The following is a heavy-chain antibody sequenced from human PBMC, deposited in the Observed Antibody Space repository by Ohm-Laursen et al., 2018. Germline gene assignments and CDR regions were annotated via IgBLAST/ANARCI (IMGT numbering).Heavy chain of an antibody. Sequence: SLRLSCTASGFTFSNYGMHWVRQAPGKGLEWVAIIWHDGSDKYYADPVKGRFTISRDNSKNTLCLQMNSLRAEDTAVYYCAKASGIVVVPAAIHHPIDYWGQGTLVTVSS. V-gene: IGHV3-33*06. CDR3: AKASGIVVVPAAIHHPIDY. J-gene: IGHJ4*02. CDR1: GFTFSNYG. CDR2: IWHDGSDK. D-gene: IGHD2-2*01.